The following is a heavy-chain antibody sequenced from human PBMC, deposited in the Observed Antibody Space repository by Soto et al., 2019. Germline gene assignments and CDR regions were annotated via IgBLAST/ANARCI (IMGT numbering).Heavy chain of an antibody. CDR3: ARAPSAHDSFDL. CDR2: ISGTGRTI. D-gene: IGHD5-12*01. V-gene: IGHV3-11*01. CDR1: GFSFGDYY. Sequence: QVQLVESGGGLVKPGGSLRLSCAASGFSFGDYYMGWIRQAPGRGLEWISYISGTGRTIDYANSVKGRFTISRDNAHKSLYLQMNSLGAEDPAIYYCARAPSAHDSFDLWGQGTLVTVSS. J-gene: IGHJ5*02.